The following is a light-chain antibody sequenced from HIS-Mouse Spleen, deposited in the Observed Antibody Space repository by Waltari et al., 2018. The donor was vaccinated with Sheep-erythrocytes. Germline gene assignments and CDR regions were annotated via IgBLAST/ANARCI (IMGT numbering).Light chain of an antibody. CDR1: QSVLYSSNNKNY. CDR2: WAS. Sequence: DIVMTQSPDSLAVSLGERATINCKSSQSVLYSSNNKNYLAWYQQKPGQPPKLLIYWASTRESRVPDRFSGSGYRTDFTLTISSLQAEDVAVYYCQQYYSTPLTFGGGTKVEIK. CDR3: QQYYSTPLT. V-gene: IGKV4-1*01. J-gene: IGKJ4*01.